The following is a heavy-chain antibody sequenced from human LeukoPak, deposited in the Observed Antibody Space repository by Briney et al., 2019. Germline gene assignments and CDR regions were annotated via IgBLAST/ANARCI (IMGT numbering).Heavy chain of an antibody. CDR2: ISAYNGNT. J-gene: IGHJ4*02. CDR3: ARDYGGTSDDPATY. D-gene: IGHD4-23*01. Sequence: GASVKVSCNASGYTFTSYGISWVRQAPGQGLEWMGWISAYNGNTNYAQKLQGRVTMTTDTSTSTAYMELRSLRSDDTAVYYCARDYGGTSDDPATYWGQGTLVTVSS. CDR1: GYTFTSYG. V-gene: IGHV1-18*01.